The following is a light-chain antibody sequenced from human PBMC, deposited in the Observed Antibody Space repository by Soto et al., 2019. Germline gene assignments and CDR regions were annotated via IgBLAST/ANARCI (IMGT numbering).Light chain of an antibody. CDR2: SAS. J-gene: IGKJ4*01. V-gene: IGKV3-15*01. CDR3: QQYKDWPSLT. Sequence: EILMTQSPATLSVSPGERATLSCRASQPINSNLAWYQQKPGQPPRLVIYSASTRATGIPARFSGSGSGTEFTLTVSSLQSEDIAIYYCQQYKDWPSLTFGGGTRVEIK. CDR1: QPINSN.